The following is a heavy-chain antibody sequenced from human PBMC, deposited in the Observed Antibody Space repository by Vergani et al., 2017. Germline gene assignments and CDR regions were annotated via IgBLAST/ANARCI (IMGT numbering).Heavy chain of an antibody. Sequence: EVQLLESGGSLKQPGGSVRLSCAASGFTFSTYAMHWVRQAPGKGLEWVSALPGGGGSTYYADSFKGRFIISRDNSRDTLYLQMNSLRPEDTATCYCVKDAGSYENFFDSWGQGTLVTVSS. CDR3: VKDAGSYENFFDS. J-gene: IGHJ4*02. CDR1: GFTFSTYA. CDR2: LPGGGGST. D-gene: IGHD1-26*01. V-gene: IGHV3-23*01.